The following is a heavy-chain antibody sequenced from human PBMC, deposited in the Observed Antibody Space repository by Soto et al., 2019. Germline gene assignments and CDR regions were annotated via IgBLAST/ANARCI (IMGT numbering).Heavy chain of an antibody. J-gene: IGHJ4*02. V-gene: IGHV4-4*07. CDR2: AFSSVSA. CDR3: TRDGMTTGDT. Sequence: SETLSLTCIVSGVSVKSNTWSWVRRPANKGLERIGRAFSSVSATYTPSLKSRVWISMDTPENRISLKLDSVTAGDAGVYYCTRDGMTTGDTWGAGTLVTVSS. D-gene: IGHD2-21*02. CDR1: GVSVKSNT.